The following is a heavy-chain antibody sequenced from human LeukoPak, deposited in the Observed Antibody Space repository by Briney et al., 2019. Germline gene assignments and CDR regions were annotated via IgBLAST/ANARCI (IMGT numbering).Heavy chain of an antibody. D-gene: IGHD5-18*01. J-gene: IGHJ5*02. Sequence: ASVKVSCKASGYIFTSYYIHWVRQAPGQGLEWVGIINPSAGNTNYAQKFQGRVTMTRDMSTSTVYMELSSLTSEDTAVYSCARALPHRRLMDTTMNQHWFDPWGQGTLVTVSS. CDR2: INPSAGNT. V-gene: IGHV1-46*01. CDR3: ARALPHRRLMDTTMNQHWFDP. CDR1: GYIFTSYY.